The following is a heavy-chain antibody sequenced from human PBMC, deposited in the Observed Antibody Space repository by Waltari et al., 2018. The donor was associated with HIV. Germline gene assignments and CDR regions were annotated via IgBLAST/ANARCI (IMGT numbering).Heavy chain of an antibody. CDR2: MSPNRCKT. J-gene: IGHJ4*02. Sequence: QVQLVQSGAEVKQPGASVRVSCKTSGYDFSTFDINWVRQAAGQGLEWMGWMSPNRCKTGYAQRFKGRVSMTRDTSIDTAYMELSSLTSHDTAVYYCAKSRPGAVFGDNWGQGTLVAVSS. D-gene: IGHD3-3*01. CDR1: GYDFSTFD. V-gene: IGHV1-8*01. CDR3: AKSRPGAVFGDN.